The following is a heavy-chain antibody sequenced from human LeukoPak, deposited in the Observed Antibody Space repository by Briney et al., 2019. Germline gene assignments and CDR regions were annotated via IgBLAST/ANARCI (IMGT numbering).Heavy chain of an antibody. CDR2: INPSGGST. J-gene: IGHJ4*02. V-gene: IGHV1-46*01. CDR1: GYTFTSYY. Sequence: GASVKVSCKTSGYTFTSYYMHWVRQAPGQGLEWMGIINPSGGSTSYAQKFQGRVTMTRDMSTSTVYMELSSLRSEDTAVYYCARGPPHYYDSSGSFFDYWGQGTLVTVSS. CDR3: ARGPPHYYDSSGSFFDY. D-gene: IGHD3-22*01.